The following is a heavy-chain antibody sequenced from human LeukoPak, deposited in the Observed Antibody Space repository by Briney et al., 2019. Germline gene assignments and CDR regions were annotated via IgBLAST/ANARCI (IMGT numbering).Heavy chain of an antibody. Sequence: ASVKVSCKASGYTFTSYGISWVRQAPGQGLEWMGWISAYNGNTNYAQKFQGRVTMTTDTSTNIAYMELRSLRSDDTAVYYCARDGQSRYYDFWGGNYVYDWFDPWGQGTLVTVSS. J-gene: IGHJ5*02. CDR2: ISAYNGNT. V-gene: IGHV1-18*01. CDR1: GYTFTSYG. D-gene: IGHD3-3*01. CDR3: ARDGQSRYYDFWGGNYVYDWFDP.